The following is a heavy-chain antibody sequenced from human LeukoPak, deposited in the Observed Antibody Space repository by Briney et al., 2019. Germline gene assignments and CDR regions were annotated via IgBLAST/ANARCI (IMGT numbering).Heavy chain of an antibody. V-gene: IGHV4-39*07. Sequence: SETLSLTCTVSGGSISSYYWGWIRQPPGKGLEWIGSIYYSGSTYYNPSLKSRVTISVDTPKNQFSLKLSSVTAADTAVYYCARDPKLPYYYYGMDVWGQGTTVTASS. CDR1: GGSISSYY. CDR3: ARDPKLPYYYYGMDV. CDR2: IYYSGST. J-gene: IGHJ6*02.